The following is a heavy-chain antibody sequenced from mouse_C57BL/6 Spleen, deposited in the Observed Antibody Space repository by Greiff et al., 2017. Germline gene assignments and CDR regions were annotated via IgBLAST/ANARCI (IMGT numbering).Heavy chain of an antibody. D-gene: IGHD2-1*01. J-gene: IGHJ4*01. V-gene: IGHV5-9-1*02. Sequence: EVKLMESGEGLVKPGGSLKLSCAASGFTFSSYAMSWVRQTPEKRLEWVAYISSGGDYIYYADTVKGRFTISRDNARNTLYLQMSSLKSENTAMYYCTRENNGNRYYYAMDYWGQGTSVTVSS. CDR2: ISSGGDYI. CDR3: TRENNGNRYYYAMDY. CDR1: GFTFSSYA.